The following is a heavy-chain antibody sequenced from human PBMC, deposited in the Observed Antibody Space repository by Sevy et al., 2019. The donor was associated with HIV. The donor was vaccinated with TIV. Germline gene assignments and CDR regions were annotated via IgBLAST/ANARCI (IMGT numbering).Heavy chain of an antibody. CDR3: ARGLASGSFFSLYFDY. V-gene: IGHV3-11*01. Sequence: GGSLRLSCAASGLNVSDYFMSWIRQAPGKRPEWVSYISSSGTIIYYADSVKGRFTISRDNAKNSLYLQMNSLRAEDTAIYYCARGLASGSFFSLYFDYWGQGTLVTVSS. J-gene: IGHJ4*02. CDR1: GLNVSDYF. CDR2: ISSSGTII. D-gene: IGHD3-10*01.